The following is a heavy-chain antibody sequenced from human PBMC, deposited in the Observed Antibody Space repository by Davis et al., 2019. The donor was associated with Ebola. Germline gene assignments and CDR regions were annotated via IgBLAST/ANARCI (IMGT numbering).Heavy chain of an antibody. D-gene: IGHD3-10*02. CDR1: GFTFDTYS. CDR2: IKRDGDEK. J-gene: IGHJ3*02. CDR3: ARAGYYYVAGGHDGFDI. V-gene: IGHV3-7*03. Sequence: GESLKISCAASGFTFDTYSMNWVRQTPGKGLEWVATIKRDGDEKDYVDSVKGRFTISRDNSKNTLDLQMNSLRAEDTAVYYCARAGYYYVAGGHDGFDIWGQGTLVTVSA.